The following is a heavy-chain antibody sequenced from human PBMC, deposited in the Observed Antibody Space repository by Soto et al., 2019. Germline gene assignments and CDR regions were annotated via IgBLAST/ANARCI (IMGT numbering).Heavy chain of an antibody. D-gene: IGHD1-26*01. Sequence: ESLKISCAASGFTFSNAWMSWVRQAPGKGLEWVGRIKSKTDGGTTDYAAPVKGRFTISRDDSKNTLYLQMNSLKTEDTAVYYCTTYSGSYNWFDPWGQGTLVTVSS. J-gene: IGHJ5*02. CDR3: TTYSGSYNWFDP. CDR2: IKSKTDGGTT. CDR1: GFTFSNAW. V-gene: IGHV3-15*01.